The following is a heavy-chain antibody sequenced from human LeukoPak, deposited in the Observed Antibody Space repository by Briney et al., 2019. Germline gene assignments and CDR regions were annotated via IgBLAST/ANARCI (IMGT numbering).Heavy chain of an antibody. V-gene: IGHV3-48*02. CDR1: GFTFSSYA. J-gene: IGHJ4*02. CDR3: VRDFNWAFDS. Sequence: PGGSLRLSCAASGFTFSSYAMNWVRQAPGKGLEWVSHIWTVNGVTHYADSVRGQFTIARDSAENSLNLQMCSLRDEDTAVYYCVRDFNWAFDSWGQGALVTVSS. CDR2: IWTVNGVT. D-gene: IGHD3-16*01.